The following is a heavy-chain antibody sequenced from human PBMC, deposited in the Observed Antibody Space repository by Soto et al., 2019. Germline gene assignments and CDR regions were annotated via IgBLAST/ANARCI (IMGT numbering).Heavy chain of an antibody. CDR2: NSSSSSTI. CDR3: ARSAPYYDFWSGYYTAKYSVSLPDY. Sequence: PGGSLRLSCAASGFTFSSYSLNWVRQAPGTGQEWVPYNSSSSSTIYYADSVQGRFTISRDNAKNSLYLQMNSLRDEDTAVYYCARSAPYYDFWSGYYTAKYSVSLPDYWGQGTLVTVSS. J-gene: IGHJ4*02. D-gene: IGHD3-3*01. CDR1: GFTFSSYS. V-gene: IGHV3-48*02.